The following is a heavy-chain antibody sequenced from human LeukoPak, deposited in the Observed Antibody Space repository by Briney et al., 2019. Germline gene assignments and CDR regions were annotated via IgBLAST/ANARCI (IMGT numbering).Heavy chain of an antibody. V-gene: IGHV2-5*01. J-gene: IGHJ4*02. CDR2: IYWNDDK. CDR1: GFSLSTSGVG. D-gene: IGHD4-17*01. CDR3: AHRRREGTMTTGFDY. Sequence: SGPTLVNPTQTLTLTCTFSGFSLSTSGVGVGWIRQPPGKALEWLALIYWNDDKRYSPSLKSRVTITKDTSKNQVVLTMTNMDPVDTATYYCAHRRREGTMTTGFDYWGQGTLVTVSS.